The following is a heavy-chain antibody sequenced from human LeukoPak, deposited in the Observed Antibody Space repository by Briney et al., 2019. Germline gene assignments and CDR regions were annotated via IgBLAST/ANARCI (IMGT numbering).Heavy chain of an antibody. CDR3: ARGRLRYFDWLLSPDFDY. V-gene: IGHV4-34*01. CDR2: INHSGST. D-gene: IGHD3-9*01. J-gene: IGHJ4*02. CDR1: GGSFSGYY. Sequence: SETLSLTCAVYGGSFSGYYWSWIRQPPGKGLEWIGEINHSGSTNYNPSLKSRVTISVDTSKNKFSLKLSSVTAADTAVYYCARGRLRYFDWLLSPDFDYWGQGTLVTVSS.